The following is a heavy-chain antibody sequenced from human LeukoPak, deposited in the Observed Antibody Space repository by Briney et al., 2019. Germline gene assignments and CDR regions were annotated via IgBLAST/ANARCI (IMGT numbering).Heavy chain of an antibody. CDR2: IRYDGSNK. J-gene: IGHJ4*02. V-gene: IGHV3-30*02. CDR1: GFTFSSYG. CDR3: AKAFCSGGSCYSDY. Sequence: GGSLRLSCAASGFTFSSYGMHWVRQAPGKGLEWVAFIRYDGSNKYYADSVKGRFTISRDNSKDTLYLQMNSLRAEDTAVYYCAKAFCSGGSCYSDYWGQGTLVTVSS. D-gene: IGHD2-15*01.